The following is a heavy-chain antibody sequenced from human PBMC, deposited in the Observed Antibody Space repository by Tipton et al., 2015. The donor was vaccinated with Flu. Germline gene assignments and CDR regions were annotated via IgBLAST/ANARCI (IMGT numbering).Heavy chain of an antibody. CDR1: GHTFTSDW. V-gene: IGHV5-51*01. CDR2: IYPDDSET. Sequence: VQLVQSGAELKKPGESLKISCKDSGHTFTSDWIGWVRQMPGKGLEWMGSIYPDDSETRYSPSFQGQVTISTENSINTAYLQWSSLKASDTAMYYCARAPSGVSNPYHFDLWGQGTLVTVSS. CDR3: ARAPSGVSNPYHFDL. J-gene: IGHJ4*02. D-gene: IGHD1-26*01.